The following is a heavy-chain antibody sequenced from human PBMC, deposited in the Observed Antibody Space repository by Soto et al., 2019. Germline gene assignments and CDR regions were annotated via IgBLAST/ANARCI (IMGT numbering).Heavy chain of an antibody. CDR3: VEGWNDF. Sequence: EVQVVESGGDLVEPGGSLRLSCVTSGFMFSSAWMSWVRQGPGKGLEWVARIKSKNDGGAADYAAPVNGRFSISRDDSKSTVYLQMKSLRAEDTALYYCVEGWNDFWGQGTLVTVSS. CDR2: IKSKNDGGAA. J-gene: IGHJ4*02. D-gene: IGHD1-1*01. CDR1: GFMFSSAW. V-gene: IGHV3-15*01.